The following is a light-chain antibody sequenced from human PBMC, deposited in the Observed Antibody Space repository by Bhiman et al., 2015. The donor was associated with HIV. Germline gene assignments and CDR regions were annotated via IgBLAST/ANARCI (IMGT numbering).Light chain of an antibody. CDR1: SSNIGSKY. CDR2: ENN. CDR3: GTWDSSLTAVV. V-gene: IGLV1-51*02. Sequence: QSVLTQPPSASGTPGQRVTISCSGSSSNIGSKYVSWYQLLPGTAPKLLIYENNKRPSGIPDRFSGSKSGTSATLGITGLQTGDEADYSCGTWDSSLTAVVFGGGTKLTVL. J-gene: IGLJ2*01.